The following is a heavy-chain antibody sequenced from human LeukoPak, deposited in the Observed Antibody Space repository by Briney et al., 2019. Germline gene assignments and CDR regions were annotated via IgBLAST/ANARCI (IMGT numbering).Heavy chain of an antibody. CDR1: DDSISDHY. CDR2: FYNSGRS. V-gene: IGHV4-59*11. D-gene: IGHD3-16*01. J-gene: IGHJ4*02. CDR3: TRGAGWLIDY. Sequence: SETLSLTCTVSDDSISDHYRGWIRQPPGKGLEWIGYFYNSGRSTYNPSLKSRVTISADTSKNHFSLKLNSVTTADTAVYYCTRGAGWLIDYWGQGILVTVSS.